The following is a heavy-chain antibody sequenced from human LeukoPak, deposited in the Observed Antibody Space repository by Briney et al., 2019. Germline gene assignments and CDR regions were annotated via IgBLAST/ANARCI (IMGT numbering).Heavy chain of an antibody. CDR2: ISDNGGST. CDR3: ANRGSYPQLHFDC. CDR1: GFTFSSYA. J-gene: IGHJ4*02. D-gene: IGHD3-16*02. Sequence: GGSLRLSCAASGFTFSSYAMSWVRQAPGKGLEWASIISDNGGSTYYADSVKGRFTISRDNSKNTLYLQMNSLRAEDTAVYYCANRGSYPQLHFDCWGQGALVTVSS. V-gene: IGHV3-23*01.